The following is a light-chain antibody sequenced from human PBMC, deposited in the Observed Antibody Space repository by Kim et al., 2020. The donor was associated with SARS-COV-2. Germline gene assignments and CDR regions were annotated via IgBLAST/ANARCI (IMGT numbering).Light chain of an antibody. CDR1: SSNIGNNF. CDR3: ESWDSILSVML. V-gene: IGLV1-51*01. J-gene: IGLJ2*01. Sequence: QSVLTQPPSVSAAPGQKVTISCSGSSSNIGNNFVSWYQQLPGAAPKLLIYDNYKRPAGIPDRFSGSKSGTSATLGITGLQTGDEADYYCESWDSILSVMLFGGGTQLTVL. CDR2: DNY.